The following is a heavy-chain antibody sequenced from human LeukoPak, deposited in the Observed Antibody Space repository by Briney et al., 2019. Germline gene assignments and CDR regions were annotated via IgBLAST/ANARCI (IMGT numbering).Heavy chain of an antibody. V-gene: IGHV4-34*01. CDR2: INHSGST. Sequence: SETLSLTCAVYGGSFSGYYWSWIRQPPGKGLEWIGEINHSGSTNYNPSLKSRVTISVDTSKNQFSLKLSSVTAADTAVYYCARRLAYCSSTSCYQFDYWGQGTLVTVSS. CDR3: ARRLAYCSSTSCYQFDY. J-gene: IGHJ4*02. D-gene: IGHD2-2*01. CDR1: GGSFSGYY.